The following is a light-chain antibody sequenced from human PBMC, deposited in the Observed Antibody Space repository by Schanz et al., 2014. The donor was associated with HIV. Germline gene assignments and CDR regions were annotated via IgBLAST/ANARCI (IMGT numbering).Light chain of an antibody. J-gene: IGKJ2*01. CDR2: ATS. CDR3: QQSYSATPYT. Sequence: EIQMTQSPSSLFASVGDRVSLTCRASQTISIYLNWYQQKPGKAPRLLIYATSLLHTGVPSRFSGSGSGTHFTLTITSLQFDDFATYYCQQSYSATPYTFGQGTRLEIK. V-gene: IGKV1-39*01. CDR1: QTISIY.